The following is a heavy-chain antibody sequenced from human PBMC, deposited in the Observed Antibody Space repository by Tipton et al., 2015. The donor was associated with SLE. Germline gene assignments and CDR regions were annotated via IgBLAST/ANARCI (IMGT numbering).Heavy chain of an antibody. CDR1: DGSIRDYY. J-gene: IGHJ3*02. CDR3: ARGPAADAFDI. V-gene: IGHV4-4*07. Sequence: GLVKPSETLSLTCTVSDGSIRDYYWTWIRQPAGEGLEWIGRIYASGSTNYNPSLRSRAAMSVDTSKKQFSLKLSSVTAADTAVYYCARGPAADAFDIWGQGTMVTVSS. D-gene: IGHD6-25*01. CDR2: IYASGST.